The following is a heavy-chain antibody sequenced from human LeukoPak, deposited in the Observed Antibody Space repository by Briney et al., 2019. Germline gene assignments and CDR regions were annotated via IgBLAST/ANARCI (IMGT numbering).Heavy chain of an antibody. CDR2: ITHIVGFT. Sequence: GGSLRLSCVTSGFTFSSSAMSWVRQAPGKGLEWVAAITHIVGFTTYVDSVKGRFTISRDNSKNTLYMNINSLRADDTAVYSCAKDVEGDYHNYRSGMQTYWGQGTLVTVSS. V-gene: IGHV3-23*01. J-gene: IGHJ4*02. CDR3: AKDVEGDYHNYRSGMQTY. CDR1: GFTFSSSA. D-gene: IGHD3-10*01.